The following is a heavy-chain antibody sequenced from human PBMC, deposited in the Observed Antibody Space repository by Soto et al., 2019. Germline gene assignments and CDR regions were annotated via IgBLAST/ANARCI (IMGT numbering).Heavy chain of an antibody. D-gene: IGHD1-26*01. Sequence: SVKVSCKASGFTFTSSAGQWVRQAHGQRPEWIGWIVVGSGNTNYAQKFQERVTITRDMSTSTAYMELSSLRSEDTAVYYCARDVAPIVGPTSPVAFDIWGQGTMVTVSS. V-gene: IGHV1-58*01. CDR2: IVVGSGNT. J-gene: IGHJ3*02. CDR3: ARDVAPIVGPTSPVAFDI. CDR1: GFTFTSSA.